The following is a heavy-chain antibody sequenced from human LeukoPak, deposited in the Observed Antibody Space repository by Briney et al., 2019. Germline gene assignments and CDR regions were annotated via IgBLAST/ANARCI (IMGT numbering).Heavy chain of an antibody. CDR2: IDSSGSYI. CDR1: GFIFNYYA. Sequence: PGGSLRLSCAASGFIFNYYAMNWVRQAPGKGPEWIASIDSSGSYIHYAASVKGRFTISRDNARDTVYLQMNNLRADDTAVYHCAIDIHSSRIDYWGHGTLVSVSS. V-gene: IGHV3-21*01. D-gene: IGHD1-14*01. CDR3: AIDIHSSRIDY. J-gene: IGHJ4*01.